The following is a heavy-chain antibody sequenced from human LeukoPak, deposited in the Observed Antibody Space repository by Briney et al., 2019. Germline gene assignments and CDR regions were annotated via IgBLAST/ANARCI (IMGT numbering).Heavy chain of an antibody. V-gene: IGHV3-74*01. D-gene: IGHD1-1*01. J-gene: IGHJ5*02. CDR1: GFTFSSYW. CDR2: INSDGSST. CDR3: ASTGWSDVNWFDP. Sequence: GGSLRLSCAASGFTFSSYWMHWVRQAPGKGLVWVSRINSDGSSTSYADSVKGRFTISRDNAKNTLYLQMNSLRAEDTAVYYCASTGWSDVNWFDPWGQGTLVTVSS.